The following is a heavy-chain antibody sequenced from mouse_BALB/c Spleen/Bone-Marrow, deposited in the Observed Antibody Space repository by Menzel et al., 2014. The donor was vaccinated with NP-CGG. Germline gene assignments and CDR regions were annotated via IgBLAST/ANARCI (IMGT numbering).Heavy chain of an antibody. V-gene: IGHV3-6*02. CDR3: ARYGNYNAMDY. J-gene: IGHJ4*01. Sequence: VQLQQSGPGLVKPSQSLSLTCSVTGYSITSGYYWNWIRQFPGNKPEWMGYISYDGSNNYNPSLKNRISITRDTSKNQFFLKLNSVTTEDTATYYCARYGNYNAMDYWGQGTSVTVSS. CDR2: ISYDGSN. CDR1: GYSITSGYY. D-gene: IGHD2-1*01.